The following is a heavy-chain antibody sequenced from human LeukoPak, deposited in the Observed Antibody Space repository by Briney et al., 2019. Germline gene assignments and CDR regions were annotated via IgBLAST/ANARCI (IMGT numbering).Heavy chain of an antibody. CDR3: AREGLIAAADY. CDR2: IKQDGSEK. V-gene: IGHV3-7*01. CDR1: GFSFSSYW. D-gene: IGHD6-13*01. Sequence: GGSLRLSCAASGFSFSSYWMSWVRQAPGKGQEWVANIKQDGSEKYYVDSVKGRFTISRDNAKNSLYLQMNSLRAEDTAVYYCAREGLIAAADYWGQGTLVTVSS. J-gene: IGHJ4*02.